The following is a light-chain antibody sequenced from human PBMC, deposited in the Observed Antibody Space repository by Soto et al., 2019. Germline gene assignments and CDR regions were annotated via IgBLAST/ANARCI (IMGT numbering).Light chain of an antibody. CDR2: TNN. V-gene: IGLV1-47*02. CDR3: ATWDDSLSAVYV. J-gene: IGLJ1*01. Sequence: QLVLTQPPSASGTPGQRVTISCSGSSSNIGSNYVYWYQQLPGTAPKLLIHTNNQRPSGVPDRFSGSKSGTSASLAISGLRSEDEADYYCATWDDSLSAVYVFGTGTKLTVL. CDR1: SSNIGSNY.